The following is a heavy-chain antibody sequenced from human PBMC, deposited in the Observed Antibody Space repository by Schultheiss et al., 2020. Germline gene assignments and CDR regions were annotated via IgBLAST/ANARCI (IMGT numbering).Heavy chain of an antibody. CDR1: GFTFSSYW. J-gene: IGHJ6*01. D-gene: IGHD4-23*01. CDR2: INSDGSST. CDR3: ARDGNEEDYYYGMDV. Sequence: GGSLRLSCAASGFTFSSYWMHWVRQAPGKGLVWVSRINSDGSSTSYADSVKGRFTISRDNAKNTLYLQMNSLRAEDTAVYYCARDGNEEDYYYGMDVWGQGTTVTVS. V-gene: IGHV3-74*01.